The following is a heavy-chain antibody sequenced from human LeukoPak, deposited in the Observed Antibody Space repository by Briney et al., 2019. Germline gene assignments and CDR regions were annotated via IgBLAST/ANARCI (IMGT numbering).Heavy chain of an antibody. D-gene: IGHD2-2*01. CDR1: GGSITSYY. J-gene: IGHJ6*02. CDR2: IFSSGST. CDR3: ARVYCSSTSCYGMDV. Sequence: SETLSLTCSVSGGSITSYYWSWIRQPPGKGLEWIGYIFSSGSTNYSPSLKSRVTISVDTSNNQFSLKLNSLTAADTAVYYCARVYCSSTSCYGMDVWGQGTTVTVSS. V-gene: IGHV4-59*08.